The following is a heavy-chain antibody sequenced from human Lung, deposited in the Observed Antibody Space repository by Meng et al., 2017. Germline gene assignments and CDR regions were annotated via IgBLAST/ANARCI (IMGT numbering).Heavy chain of an antibody. V-gene: IGHV4-34*01. CDR2: INHSGST. Sequence: QVHLHRCVYVLLKPSEPLSLTCVVSGGSFSDYYWNWIRQPPGKGLEWIGEINHSGSTNYNPSLESRATISVDTSQNNLSLKLSSVTAADSAVYYCARGPTTMAHDFDYWGQGTLVTVSS. J-gene: IGHJ4*02. CDR1: GGSFSDYY. D-gene: IGHD4-11*01. CDR3: ARGPTTMAHDFDY.